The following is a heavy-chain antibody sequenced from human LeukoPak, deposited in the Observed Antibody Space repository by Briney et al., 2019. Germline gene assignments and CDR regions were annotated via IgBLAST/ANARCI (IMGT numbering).Heavy chain of an antibody. D-gene: IGHD1-26*01. Sequence: PSETLSLTCTVSGGSISSYYWSWIRQPPGKRLEWIGYIYYSGSTNYNPSLKSRVTISVDTSKNQFSLTLSSVTAADTAVYYCARVGSGSYYRHFDYWGQGILVTVSS. V-gene: IGHV4-59*01. CDR3: ARVGSGSYYRHFDY. CDR1: GGSISSYY. J-gene: IGHJ4*02. CDR2: IYYSGST.